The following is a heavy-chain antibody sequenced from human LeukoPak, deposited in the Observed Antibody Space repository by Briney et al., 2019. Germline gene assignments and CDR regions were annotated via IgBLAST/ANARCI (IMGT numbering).Heavy chain of an antibody. CDR1: GGSVSDYY. CDR3: ADYYDSSGYYSR. D-gene: IGHD3-22*01. J-gene: IGHJ4*02. Sequence: SETLSLTCTISGGSVSDYYWSWIRQSPGKGLEWIGYIYHTGSTSYSPSLKSRVTISVDTSKNQFSLKLSSVTAADTAVYYCADYYDSSGYYSRWGQGTLVTVSS. CDR2: IYHTGST. V-gene: IGHV4-59*02.